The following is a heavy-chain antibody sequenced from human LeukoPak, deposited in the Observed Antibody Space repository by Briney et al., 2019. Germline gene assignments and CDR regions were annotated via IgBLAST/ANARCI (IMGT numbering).Heavy chain of an antibody. CDR2: IRYDGSNK. CDR3: AKERSSSWYGREYFDY. Sequence: GGSLRLSCGASGFTFSSYGMHWVRQAPGKGLEWGAFIRYDGSNKYYADSVKGRFTISRDNSKNTLYLQMNSLRAEDTAVYYCAKERSSSWYGREYFDYWGQGTLVTVSS. J-gene: IGHJ4*02. CDR1: GFTFSSYG. D-gene: IGHD6-13*01. V-gene: IGHV3-30*02.